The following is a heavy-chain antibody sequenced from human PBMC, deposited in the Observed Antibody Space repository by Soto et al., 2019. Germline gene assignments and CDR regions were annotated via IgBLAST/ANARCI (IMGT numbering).Heavy chain of an antibody. D-gene: IGHD4-17*01. CDR1: GYTLTELS. J-gene: IGHJ2*01. CDR3: ASSPLYTVTTYFDL. V-gene: IGHV1-24*01. Sequence: ASVKVSCKVSGYTLTELSMHWVRQAPGKGLEWMGGFDPEDGETIYAQKFQGRVTMTEDTSTDTAYMELSSLRSEDTAVYYCASSPLYTVTTYFDLWGRGTLVTVSS. CDR2: FDPEDGET.